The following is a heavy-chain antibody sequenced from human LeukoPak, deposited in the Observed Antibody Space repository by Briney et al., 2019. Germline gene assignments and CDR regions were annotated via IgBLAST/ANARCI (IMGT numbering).Heavy chain of an antibody. Sequence: SETLSLTCTVSGGSISSSSYYWGWIRQPPGKGLEWIGSIYYSGSTYYNPSLKSRVTISVDTSKNQFSLKLSSVTAADTAVYYCARAAAGTGLSIDYWGQGTLVTVSS. CDR2: IYYSGST. J-gene: IGHJ4*02. CDR1: GGSISSSSYY. CDR3: ARAAAGTGLSIDY. D-gene: IGHD6-13*01. V-gene: IGHV4-39*01.